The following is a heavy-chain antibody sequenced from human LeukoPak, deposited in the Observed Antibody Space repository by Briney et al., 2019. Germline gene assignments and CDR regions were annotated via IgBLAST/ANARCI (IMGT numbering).Heavy chain of an antibody. CDR3: ARETAAAGIYYYYYYMDV. CDR2: IYYSGST. CDR1: GGSISSYD. V-gene: IGHV4-59*01. J-gene: IGHJ6*03. D-gene: IGHD6-13*01. Sequence: SETLSLTCTVSGGSISSYDLSWIRQPPGKGLEWVGYIYYSGSTNYNPALKSRVTISVDTSKNQFSLKLSSVTAADTAVYYCARETAAAGIYYYYYYMDVWGKGTTVTVSS.